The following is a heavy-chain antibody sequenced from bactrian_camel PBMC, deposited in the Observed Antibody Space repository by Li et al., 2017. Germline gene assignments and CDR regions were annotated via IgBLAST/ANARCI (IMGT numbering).Heavy chain of an antibody. V-gene: IGHV3S40*01. D-gene: IGHD4*01. J-gene: IGHJ4*01. CDR2: IRSIGGST. CDR1: GFTVSSAD. CDR3: ARDYLPSSVGLFAF. Sequence: QLVESGGGLVQPGGSLRLSCAASGFTVSSADMSWVRQAPGKGLEWVSGIRSIGGSTHYADSVKGRFTISRDNAKNTLSVQMDSLKPEDTATYYCARDYLPSSVGLFAFWGQGTQVTVS.